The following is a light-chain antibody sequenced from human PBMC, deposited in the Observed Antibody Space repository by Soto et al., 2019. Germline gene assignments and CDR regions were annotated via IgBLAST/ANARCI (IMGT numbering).Light chain of an antibody. CDR2: KTS. CDR1: QSISIW. J-gene: IGKJ1*01. CDR3: QNWNNYSWT. V-gene: IGKV1-5*03. Sequence: DIHMTQSPSTLSASVGDRVTITCRASQSISIWLAWYQQQPGKAPNLLIYKTSRLETGVPSRFSGSGSGTEFTLTISCLQPDEFANYYRQNWNNYSWTCGQGNKVAVK.